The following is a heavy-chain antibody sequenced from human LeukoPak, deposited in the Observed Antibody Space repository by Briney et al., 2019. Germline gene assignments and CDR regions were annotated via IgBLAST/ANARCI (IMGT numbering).Heavy chain of an antibody. J-gene: IGHJ4*02. CDR2: IKQDRSEK. CDR3: ANIAAAGSFDY. D-gene: IGHD6-13*01. V-gene: IGHV3-7*01. Sequence: GGSLSLSCAASGFTFTNYWMSWVRQAPGKGLELVANIKQDRSEKYYVDSVKGRFTISRDNSKNTLYLQMNSLRAEDTAVYYCANIAAAGSFDYWGQGTLVTVSS. CDR1: GFTFTNYW.